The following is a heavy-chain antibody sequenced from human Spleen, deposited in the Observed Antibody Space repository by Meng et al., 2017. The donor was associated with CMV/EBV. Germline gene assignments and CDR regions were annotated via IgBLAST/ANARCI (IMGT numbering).Heavy chain of an antibody. CDR2: INSDGSST. CDR1: GFTFSTYA. J-gene: IGHJ3*02. D-gene: IGHD4-23*01. V-gene: IGHV3-74*01. Sequence: GGSLRLSCAVSGFTFSTYAVSWVRQAPGKGLAWVSRINSDGSSTSYADSAKGRFTISRDNAKNTLYLQMNSLRVEDTAVYYCARGGYSGAFDIWGQGTVVTVSS. CDR3: ARGGYSGAFDI.